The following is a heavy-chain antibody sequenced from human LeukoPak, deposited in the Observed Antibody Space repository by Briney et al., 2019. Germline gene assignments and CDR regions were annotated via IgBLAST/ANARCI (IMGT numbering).Heavy chain of an antibody. D-gene: IGHD3-10*01. Sequence: AAVKVSCKASGYTLTSHVISWVRQAPGQGLEWMGWISFYDGNTNYAQKLQGRMTMTTDTSTSTAYMELRSLRSDDTAVYYCARDQSPRGIDYWGQGTLVTVSS. V-gene: IGHV1-18*01. J-gene: IGHJ4*02. CDR2: ISFYDGNT. CDR1: GYTLTSHV. CDR3: ARDQSPRGIDY.